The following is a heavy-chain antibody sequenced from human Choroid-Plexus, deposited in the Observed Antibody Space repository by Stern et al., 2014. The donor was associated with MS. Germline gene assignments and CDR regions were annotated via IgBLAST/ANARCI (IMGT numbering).Heavy chain of an antibody. CDR3: AKDRQYLTYFFDH. V-gene: IGHV3-30*18. J-gene: IGHJ5*02. CDR1: GFTFGSCA. D-gene: IGHD2/OR15-2a*01. Sequence: VQLVESGGGVVQPGRPLRLSCVASGFTFGSCAMHWVRQAPGNGLEWVAGVSYDGSNKYYADSVKGRFTISRDNSQNTLYMQMSSLRPEDTAVYYCAKDRQYLTYFFDHWGQGSLGTVSS. CDR2: VSYDGSNK.